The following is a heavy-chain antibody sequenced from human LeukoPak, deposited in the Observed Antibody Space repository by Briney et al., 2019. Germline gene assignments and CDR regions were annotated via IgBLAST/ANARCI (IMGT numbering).Heavy chain of an antibody. J-gene: IGHJ4*02. Sequence: SETLSLTCTVSGVSISSYYWTWIRQPAGKGLEWIGRMYISRETNYNSTLKSRVTISLDTSKNQFSLRLTSVTAADTAVYYCAAGSQSAALIQWGQGILVTVSS. CDR1: GVSISSYY. V-gene: IGHV4-4*07. CDR3: AAGSQSAALIQ. D-gene: IGHD6-6*01. CDR2: MYISRET.